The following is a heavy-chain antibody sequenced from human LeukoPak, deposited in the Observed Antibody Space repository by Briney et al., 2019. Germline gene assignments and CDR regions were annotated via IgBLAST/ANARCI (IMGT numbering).Heavy chain of an antibody. D-gene: IGHD3-22*01. CDR2: ISGSGGST. J-gene: IGHJ6*02. CDR3: AKSASYDSSGYYYYYYGMDV. V-gene: IGHV3-23*01. Sequence: GGSLRLSCAASGFTFSSYAVSWVRQAPGKGLEWVSAISGSGGSTYYADSVKGRFTISRDNSKNTLYLQMNSLRAEDTAVYYCAKSASYDSSGYYYYYYGMDVWGQGTTVTVSS. CDR1: GFTFSSYA.